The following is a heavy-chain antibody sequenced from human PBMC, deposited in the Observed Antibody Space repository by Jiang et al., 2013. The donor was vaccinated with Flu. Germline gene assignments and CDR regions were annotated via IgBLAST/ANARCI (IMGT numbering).Heavy chain of an antibody. Sequence: SLKSRVTISVDTSKNQFSLKLSSVTAADTAVYYCARAVVVVPAAIYGIRPYFDYWGQGTLVTVSS. V-gene: IGHV4-59*01. CDR3: ARAVVVVPAAIYGIRPYFDY. J-gene: IGHJ4*02. D-gene: IGHD2-2*01.